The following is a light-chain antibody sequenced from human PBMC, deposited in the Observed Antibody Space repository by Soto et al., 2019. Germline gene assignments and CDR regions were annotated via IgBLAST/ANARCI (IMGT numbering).Light chain of an antibody. CDR3: LQHSTYAVT. CDR2: AAS. Sequence: DIQMTQFPSSLSASVGDRVTITCRASQGIRNELAWYQQKPGKAPNRLIYAASSLQSGVPSRFSGRGSGTEFTLAISIQQPEDFASFSGLQHSTYAVTFGQRTEMEIK. V-gene: IGKV1-17*01. CDR1: QGIRNE. J-gene: IGKJ1*01.